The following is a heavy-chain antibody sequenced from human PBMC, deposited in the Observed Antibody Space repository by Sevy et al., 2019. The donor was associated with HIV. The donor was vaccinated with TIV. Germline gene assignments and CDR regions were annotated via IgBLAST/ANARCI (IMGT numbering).Heavy chain of an antibody. V-gene: IGHV3-30-3*01. CDR2: ISYDGSNK. CDR1: GFTFSSYA. J-gene: IGHJ4*02. CDR3: ARDTVGATDY. Sequence: GGSLRLSCAASGFTFSSYAMHWVRQAPGKGLEWVAVISYDGSNKYYADSVKGRFTISRDNSKNTLYLQMNSLRAEDTAVYYCARDTVGATDYWGQGTLVSVSS. D-gene: IGHD1-26*01.